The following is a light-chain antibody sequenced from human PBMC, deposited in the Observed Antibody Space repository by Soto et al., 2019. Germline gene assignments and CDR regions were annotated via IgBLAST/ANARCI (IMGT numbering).Light chain of an antibody. Sequence: EVVMTQSPATLSVSPGERATLSCRASQGVSSNLAWYQQKPGQAPRLLIYGASTRATGIPARFSGSGSGTEFTLTISSLKSEDFAVYYCQQYNNSPFTFGQGTRLEIK. CDR2: GAS. V-gene: IGKV3-15*01. CDR1: QGVSSN. CDR3: QQYNNSPFT. J-gene: IGKJ5*01.